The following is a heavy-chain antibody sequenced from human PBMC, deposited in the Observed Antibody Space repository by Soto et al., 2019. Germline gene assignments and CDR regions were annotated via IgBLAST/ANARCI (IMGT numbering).Heavy chain of an antibody. CDR3: ARVPKGLWFDP. CDR2: IYYSGST. V-gene: IGHV4-31*03. J-gene: IGHJ5*02. CDR1: GGSISSGGYY. Sequence: QVQLQESGPGLVKPSQTLSLTCTVSGGSISSGGYYWSWIRQHPGKGLEWIGYIYYSGSTYYNPSLRRXXTXSXXTSKNQFSLKLSSVTAADTAVYYCARVPKGLWFDPWGQGTLVTVSS.